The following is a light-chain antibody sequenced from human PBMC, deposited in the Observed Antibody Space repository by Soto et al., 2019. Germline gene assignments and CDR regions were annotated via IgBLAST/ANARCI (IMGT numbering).Light chain of an antibody. V-gene: IGKV1-9*01. J-gene: IGKJ1*01. CDR3: QQLDSNPPWT. Sequence: IQLTQSPSSLSASVGDTVTISCRASQTIDTYLAWYQQYPGRAPKLLIYLASTLQSGVPSRFSGSGSGTDFTLTITSLQPEYFGTYYCQQLDSNPPWTFGQGTRVEIK. CDR2: LAS. CDR1: QTIDTY.